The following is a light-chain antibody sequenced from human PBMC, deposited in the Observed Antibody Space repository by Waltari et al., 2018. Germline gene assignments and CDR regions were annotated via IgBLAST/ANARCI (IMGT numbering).Light chain of an antibody. CDR1: RSNIGHNC. CDR2: EDT. Sequence: QSVLTQPPSVSAAPGQSVTIPCSGGRSNIGHNCLSWYRQFPGTAPKLLIYEDTERPSGIAGRFSGSKSGTSATLDITGLQAGDEADYYCGTWDSSLSGAVFGGGTHLTVL. V-gene: IGLV1-51*02. CDR3: GTWDSSLSGAV. J-gene: IGLJ7*01.